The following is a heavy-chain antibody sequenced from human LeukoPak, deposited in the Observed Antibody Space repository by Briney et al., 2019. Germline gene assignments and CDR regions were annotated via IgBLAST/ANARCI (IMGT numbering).Heavy chain of an antibody. Sequence: PSETLSLTCTVSGGSISSYYWSWIRRPPGKGLEWIGYIYYSGSTNYNPSLKSRVTISVDTSKNQFSLKLTSVTAADTAVYYCARVLRITIFGVVNSWFDPWGQGTLVTVPS. CDR2: IYYSGST. V-gene: IGHV4-59*08. CDR3: ARVLRITIFGVVNSWFDP. CDR1: GGSISSYY. D-gene: IGHD3-3*01. J-gene: IGHJ5*02.